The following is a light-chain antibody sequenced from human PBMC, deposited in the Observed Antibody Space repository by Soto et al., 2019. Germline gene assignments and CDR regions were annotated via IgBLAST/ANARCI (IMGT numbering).Light chain of an antibody. CDR1: ISDVGGYNY. CDR3: SSYAGTNNVI. V-gene: IGLV2-8*01. J-gene: IGLJ2*01. Sequence: QSALTQPPSASESPGQSVAISCTGTISDVGGYNYVSWYQQHPGNAPKLIIYEVFKRPSGVPDRFSGSKSGNTASLTVSGLQAEDEADYYCSSYAGTNNVIFGRGTKLTVL. CDR2: EVF.